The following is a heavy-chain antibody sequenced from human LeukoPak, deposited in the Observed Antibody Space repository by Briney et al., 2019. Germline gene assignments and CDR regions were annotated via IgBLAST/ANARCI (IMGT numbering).Heavy chain of an antibody. CDR1: GFTFSSYA. CDR3: VRDGGTTGTTDFDY. D-gene: IGHD1-1*01. Sequence: GGSLRLSCAASGFTFSSYAMHWVRQAPGKGLEYVSAISSNGGSTYYANSVKGRFTISRDNSKNTLYLQMGSLRAEDMAVYYCVRDGGTTGTTDFDYWGQGTLVTVSS. CDR2: ISSNGGST. V-gene: IGHV3-64*01. J-gene: IGHJ4*02.